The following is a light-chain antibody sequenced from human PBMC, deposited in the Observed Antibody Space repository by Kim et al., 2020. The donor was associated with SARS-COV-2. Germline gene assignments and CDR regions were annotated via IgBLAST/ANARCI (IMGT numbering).Light chain of an antibody. V-gene: IGLV2-11*01. CDR2: DVT. CDR1: NNNVGDSNF. CDR3: CSYGGTDTLTV. Sequence: QSALTPPHSVSGSPGQSVTISCTGTNNNVGDSNFVSWYQQHPGKAPNLMIYDVTKRPSGVPDRFSGSKSGNTASLTISGLQAEDEADYYCCSYGGTDTLTVFGGGTQLTVL. J-gene: IGLJ7*01.